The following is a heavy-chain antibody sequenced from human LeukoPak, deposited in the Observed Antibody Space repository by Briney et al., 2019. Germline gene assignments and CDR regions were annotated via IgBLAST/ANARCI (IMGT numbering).Heavy chain of an antibody. J-gene: IGHJ6*03. Sequence: GASVKVSCKASGYTFTSYDINWVRQATGQGLEWMGWMNPNSGNTGYAQKFQGRVTMTRNTSISTAYMELSSLRSEDTAVYYCARALSLDYYYYMDVWGKGTTVTVS. V-gene: IGHV1-8*01. CDR1: GYTFTSYD. CDR3: ARALSLDYYYYMDV. CDR2: MNPNSGNT. D-gene: IGHD3-16*02.